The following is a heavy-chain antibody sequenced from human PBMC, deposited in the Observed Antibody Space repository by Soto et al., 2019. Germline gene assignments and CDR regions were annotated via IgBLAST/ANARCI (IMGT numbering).Heavy chain of an antibody. V-gene: IGHV3-21*06. J-gene: IGHJ4*02. CDR1: GFTFTRYS. Sequence: GGSLRLSCAASGFTFTRYSMNWVRQAPGKGLEWVASISSTTNYIYYGESLKGRLTISGDNAKNSMYLQMNTLRAEDTAVYYCARESEDLSSNLDYWGQGTLVTVSS. CDR2: ISSTTNYI. CDR3: ARESEDLSSNLDY.